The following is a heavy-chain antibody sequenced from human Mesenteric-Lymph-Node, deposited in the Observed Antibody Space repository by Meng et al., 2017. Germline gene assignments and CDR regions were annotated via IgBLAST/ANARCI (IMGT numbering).Heavy chain of an antibody. J-gene: IGHJ4*02. Sequence: QVQLQGAGPGLGKPSETLSRTWTVSGGSISSSNYDWSWIRQPPGKGLEWSGHIYNSGSTYYNPSLKSRITISVDTSKNQFSLKLSSVTAADTAVYYCARGSSSWLKMGRLDYWGQGTLVTVSS. CDR3: ARGSSSWLKMGRLDY. CDR1: GGSISSSNYD. D-gene: IGHD6-13*01. CDR2: IYNSGST. V-gene: IGHV4-30-4*01.